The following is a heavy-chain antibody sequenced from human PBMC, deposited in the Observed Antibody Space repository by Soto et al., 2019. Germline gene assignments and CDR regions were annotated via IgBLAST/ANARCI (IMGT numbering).Heavy chain of an antibody. CDR2: IWYDGSNK. J-gene: IGHJ6*02. CDR1: GFTFSGYG. Sequence: QVQLVESGGGVVQPGRSLRLSCAASGFTFSGYGMHWVRQAPGKGLEWVANIWYDGSNKYYADSVKGRFTISRDDSKNTLYLQMNSLRAEDTAVYYCARELRGYSYCAYYGMDVWGQGTTVTVSS. CDR3: ARELRGYSYCAYYGMDV. V-gene: IGHV3-33*01. D-gene: IGHD5-18*01.